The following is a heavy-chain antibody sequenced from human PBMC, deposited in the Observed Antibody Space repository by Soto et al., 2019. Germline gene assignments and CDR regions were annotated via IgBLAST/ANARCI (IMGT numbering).Heavy chain of an antibody. D-gene: IGHD2-21*01. CDR3: AKDSPSHVGGWELPFDY. Sequence: EIQLLESGGGLVQPGGSLRLSCAASGLTFGSYAMSWVRQAPGKGLEWVSAISNSGGTTYYADSVRGRFTISRDNSKNTLYLQMNSLRADDMAVYYCAKDSPSHVGGWELPFDYWGQGTLVTVSS. V-gene: IGHV3-23*01. CDR2: ISNSGGTT. CDR1: GLTFGSYA. J-gene: IGHJ4*02.